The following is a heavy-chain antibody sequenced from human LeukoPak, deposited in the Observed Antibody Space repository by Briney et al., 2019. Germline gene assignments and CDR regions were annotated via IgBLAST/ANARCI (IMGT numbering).Heavy chain of an antibody. D-gene: IGHD6-19*01. CDR3: ARDRSAVAGRGLDY. J-gene: IGHJ4*02. CDR2: ISGSGGST. Sequence: GGSLRLSCAASGFTFNSYAMSWVRQAPGKGLEWVSTISGSGGSTYYADSVKGRFTISRDNSKNTLYLQMNSLRAEDTAVYYCARDRSAVAGRGLDYWGQGTLVTVSS. CDR1: GFTFNSYA. V-gene: IGHV3-23*01.